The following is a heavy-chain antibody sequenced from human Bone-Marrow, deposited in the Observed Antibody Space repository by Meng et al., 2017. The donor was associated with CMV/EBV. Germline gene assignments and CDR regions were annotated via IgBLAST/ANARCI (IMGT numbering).Heavy chain of an antibody. J-gene: IGHJ4*02. D-gene: IGHD2-2*01. Sequence: SVKVSCKASGGTFSSYSITWVRQAPGQGLEWMGGIIPIFGAATYAQKFQGRVTITADESTTTAYMELSSLGSDDTAVYYCAREPTSYPHYFDYWGQGTLVTVSS. V-gene: IGHV1-69*13. CDR1: GGTFSSYS. CDR2: IIPIFGAA. CDR3: AREPTSYPHYFDY.